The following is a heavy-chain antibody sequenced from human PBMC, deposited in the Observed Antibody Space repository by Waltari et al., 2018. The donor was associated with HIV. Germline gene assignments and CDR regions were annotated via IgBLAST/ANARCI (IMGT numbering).Heavy chain of an antibody. D-gene: IGHD3-16*01. V-gene: IGHV3-9*01. J-gene: IGHJ4*02. CDR3: AKDSTITFGGALDY. Sequence: EVQLVESGGGLVQPGRSLRLSCAASGFTFDDYAMHWVRQAPGKGLEWVSGISWNRGSIGYADSVKGRFTISRDNAKNSLYLQMNSLRAEDTALYYCAKDSTITFGGALDYWGQGTLVTVSS. CDR2: ISWNRGSI. CDR1: GFTFDDYA.